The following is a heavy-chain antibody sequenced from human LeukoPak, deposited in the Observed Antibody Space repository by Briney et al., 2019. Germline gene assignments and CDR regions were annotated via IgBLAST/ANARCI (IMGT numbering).Heavy chain of an antibody. CDR2: INPNSGGT. D-gene: IGHD3-3*01. CDR1: GYTFTDYY. V-gene: IGHV1-2*02. Sequence: ASVKVSCKASGYTFTDYYIHWVRQAPGQGLEWMGWINPNSGGTNYAQKFQGRVTMTRDTSISTAYMELNRLRSDDTAVYYCASGLWSGYYTGAYWGQGTLVTVSS. CDR3: ASGLWSGYYTGAY. J-gene: IGHJ4*02.